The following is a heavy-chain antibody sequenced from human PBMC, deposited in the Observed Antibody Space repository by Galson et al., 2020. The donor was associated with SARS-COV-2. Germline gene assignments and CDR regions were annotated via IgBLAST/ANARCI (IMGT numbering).Heavy chain of an antibody. CDR2: IYYSGST. D-gene: IGHD3-3*01. J-gene: IGHJ4*02. CDR1: GGSISSGGYY. Sequence: SETLSLTCTVSGGSISSGGYYWSWIRQHTGKGLEWIGYIYYSGSTYYNPSLKSRVTISVDTSKNQFSLKLSSVTAADTAVYYCARIQRDTIFGVVIALDYWGQGTLVTVSS. CDR3: ARIQRDTIFGVVIALDY. V-gene: IGHV4-31*03.